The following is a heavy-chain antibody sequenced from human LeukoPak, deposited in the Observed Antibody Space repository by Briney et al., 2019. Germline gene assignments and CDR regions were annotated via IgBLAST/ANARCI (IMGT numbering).Heavy chain of an antibody. CDR2: IDWDDDT. Sequence: ESGPALVKPTQTLTLTCTFSGFSLTTPRMCVTWLRQPPGKALEWVARIDWDDDTYYSTSPRSRLTVSKDTSKNQVVLTMTNMDPEDTATYYCARSPGDYFYQSGMDVWGQGTTVTVSS. D-gene: IGHD1-14*01. J-gene: IGHJ6*02. CDR1: GFSLTTPRMC. CDR3: ARSPGDYFYQSGMDV. V-gene: IGHV2-70*11.